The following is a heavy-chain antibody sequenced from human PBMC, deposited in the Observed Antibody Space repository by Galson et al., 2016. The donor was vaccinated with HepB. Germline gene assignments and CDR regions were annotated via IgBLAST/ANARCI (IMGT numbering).Heavy chain of an antibody. V-gene: IGHV3-23*01. CDR3: AKGLGYCSSTSCFLYYYYAMDV. CDR1: GFTFSSYA. Sequence: SLRLSCAASGFTFSSYAMSWVRQAPGKGLEWVSAISGSGGSTHYADSVKGRFTISRDNSKSTLYLQMNSLRAEDTALYYCAKGLGYCSSTSCFLYYYYAMDVWGQGITVTVSS. CDR2: ISGSGGST. J-gene: IGHJ6*02. D-gene: IGHD2-2*01.